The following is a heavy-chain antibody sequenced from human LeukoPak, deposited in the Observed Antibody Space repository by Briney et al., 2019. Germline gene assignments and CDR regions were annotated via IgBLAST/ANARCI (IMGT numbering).Heavy chain of an antibody. D-gene: IGHD3-10*01. J-gene: IGHJ4*02. CDR2: LWFDGSKE. CDR3: VRGGENFFDY. V-gene: IGHV3-33*01. CDR1: GFNFGRFG. Sequence: GGSLRLSCTASGFNFGRFGMHWVRQAPGQGPEWVAVLWFDGSKEFYAESVKGRFNISRDNSKDTLYLRMSNLRAGDTAMYHCVRGGENFFDYWGQGTLVTVSS.